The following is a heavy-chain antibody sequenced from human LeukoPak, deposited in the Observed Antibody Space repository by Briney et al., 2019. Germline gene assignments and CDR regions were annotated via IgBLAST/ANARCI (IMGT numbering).Heavy chain of an antibody. CDR3: AREGDTIFGVVIIDYYYYYGMDV. Sequence: GGSLRLSCAASGFTFSSYSMNWVRQAPGKGLEWVASISSSSSYIYYADSVKGRFTISRDNAKNSLYLQMNSLRAEDTAVYYCAREGDTIFGVVIIDYYYYYGMDVWGQGTTVTVSS. CDR1: GFTFSSYS. V-gene: IGHV3-21*01. D-gene: IGHD3-3*01. CDR2: ISSSSSYI. J-gene: IGHJ6*02.